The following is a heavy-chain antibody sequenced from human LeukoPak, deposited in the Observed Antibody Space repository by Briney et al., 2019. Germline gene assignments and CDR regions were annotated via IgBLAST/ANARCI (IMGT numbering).Heavy chain of an antibody. CDR2: IYTSGST. J-gene: IGHJ6*03. CDR1: GGSISSGSYY. V-gene: IGHV4-61*02. CDR3: ARLRQLVPYYYYYMDV. Sequence: SETLSLTCTVSGGSISSGSYYWSWIRQPAGKGLEWIGRIYTSGSTNYNPSLKSRVTISVDTSKNQFSLKLSSVTAADTAVYYCARLRQLVPYYYYYMDVWGKGTTVTVSS. D-gene: IGHD6-6*01.